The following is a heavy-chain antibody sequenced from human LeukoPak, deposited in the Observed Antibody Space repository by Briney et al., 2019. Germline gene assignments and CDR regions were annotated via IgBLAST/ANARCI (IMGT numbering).Heavy chain of an antibody. CDR2: INPSSGGT. Sequence: GASVKVSCKASGYTFTGYYMHWVRQAPGQGLEWMGRINPSSGGTNYAQKFQGRVTMTRDTSISTAYMELSRLRSDDTAVYYCARELPEEVWSYFDLWGRGTLVTVSS. V-gene: IGHV1-2*06. J-gene: IGHJ2*01. D-gene: IGHD2-8*02. CDR3: ARELPEEVWSYFDL. CDR1: GYTFTGYY.